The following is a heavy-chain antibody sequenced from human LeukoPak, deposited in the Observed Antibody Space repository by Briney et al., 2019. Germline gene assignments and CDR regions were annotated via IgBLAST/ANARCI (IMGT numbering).Heavy chain of an antibody. CDR2: ISSSSSYI. D-gene: IGHD3-10*01. Sequence: PGGSLRLSCAASGFTFSDYSMNWVRQAPGKGLEWVSSISSSSSYIYYADSVKGRFTISRDNAENSLYLQMNSLRAEDTAVYYCAKDLNYYGSGSLYWGQGTLVTVSS. CDR1: GFTFSDYS. V-gene: IGHV3-21*01. CDR3: AKDLNYYGSGSLY. J-gene: IGHJ4*02.